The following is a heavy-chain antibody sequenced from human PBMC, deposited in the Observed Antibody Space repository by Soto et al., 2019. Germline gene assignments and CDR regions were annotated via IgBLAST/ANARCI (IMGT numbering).Heavy chain of an antibody. V-gene: IGHV2-5*01. Sequence: QITLKESGPPLVKPTQTLTLTCTFSGFSFSTSGVGVGWIRQPPGKALEWLTLIYWNDDRRYSPSLKSRLTITKNPPKNQCFLTTTNRDPVDTATYYCFSGSSPNWSAPGGQEPLVTASS. D-gene: IGHD3-10*01. J-gene: IGHJ5*02. CDR3: FSGSSPNWSAP. CDR1: GFSFSTSGVG. CDR2: IYWNDDR.